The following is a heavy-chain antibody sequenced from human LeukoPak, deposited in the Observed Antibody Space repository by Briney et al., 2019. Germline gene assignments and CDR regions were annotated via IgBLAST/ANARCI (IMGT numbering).Heavy chain of an antibody. CDR3: ERGDYDFWSGPTHYDY. Sequence: GGSLRLSCAASGFTFCSYWMHCVRHAPGERLVCVSRINTDGSSTSYAHSVKGRFTISRDNAKNTLYLQMNSLRAEDTAVYYCERGDYDFWSGPTHYDYWGQGILVTVSS. D-gene: IGHD3-3*01. V-gene: IGHV3-74*01. CDR1: GFTFCSYW. CDR2: INTDGSST. J-gene: IGHJ4*02.